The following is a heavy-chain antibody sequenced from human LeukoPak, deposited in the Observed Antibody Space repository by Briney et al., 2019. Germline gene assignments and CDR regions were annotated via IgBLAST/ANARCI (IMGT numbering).Heavy chain of an antibody. V-gene: IGHV3-23*01. J-gene: IGHJ4*02. D-gene: IGHD6-19*01. CDR3: AKESKGSSGGIAVF. CDR2: ISGSGGST. Sequence: GGSLRLSCAASGFTFSSYAMSWVRQAPGKGLEWVSAISGSGGSTYYADSVKGRFTISRDNSKNTLYLQMNSLRAEDTAVYNCAKESKGSSGGIAVFWGQGTLVTVSS. CDR1: GFTFSSYA.